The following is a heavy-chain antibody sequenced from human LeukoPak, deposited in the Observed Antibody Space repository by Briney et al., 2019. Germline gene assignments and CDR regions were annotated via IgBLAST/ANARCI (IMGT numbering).Heavy chain of an antibody. CDR1: GGSISSYY. D-gene: IGHD6-6*01. CDR2: IYTSGST. Sequence: PSETLSLTCTVSGGSISSYYWSWNRQPPGKGLEWIGYIYTSGSTNYNPSLKSRVTISVDTSKNQFSLKLSSVTAADTAVYYCAGSAARRGWFDPWGQGTLVTVSS. V-gene: IGHV4-4*09. J-gene: IGHJ5*02. CDR3: AGSAARRGWFDP.